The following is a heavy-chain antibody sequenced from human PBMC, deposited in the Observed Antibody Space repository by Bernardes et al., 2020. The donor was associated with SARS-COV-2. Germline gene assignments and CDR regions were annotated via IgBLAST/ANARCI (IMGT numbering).Heavy chain of an antibody. D-gene: IGHD2-21*02. Sequence: GGSLRLSRAASGFIFSRYWMSWVRQAPGKGLECVAYIKQDGSEKYYVDSVKGRFTISRDNAKNSLSLQMNSLRAEDTAVYYCARYCGGDCTLGEEYFHHWGQGTLVTVSS. CDR2: IKQDGSEK. V-gene: IGHV3-7*01. CDR3: ARYCGGDCTLGEEYFHH. CDR1: GFIFSRYW. J-gene: IGHJ1*01.